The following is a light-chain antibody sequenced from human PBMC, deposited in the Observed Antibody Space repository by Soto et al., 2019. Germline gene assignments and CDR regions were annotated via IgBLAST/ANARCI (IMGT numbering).Light chain of an antibody. Sequence: QSALTQPASVSGSPGQSITISCTGTSSDVGAYDYVSWYQQHPGKAPKLMIYEVSNRPSGVSTRFSGSKSGNTASLTISGLQAEDEADYHCSSYISRSTLLFGGGTKLTVL. CDR3: SSYISRSTLL. CDR2: EVS. J-gene: IGLJ2*01. CDR1: SSDVGAYDY. V-gene: IGLV2-14*01.